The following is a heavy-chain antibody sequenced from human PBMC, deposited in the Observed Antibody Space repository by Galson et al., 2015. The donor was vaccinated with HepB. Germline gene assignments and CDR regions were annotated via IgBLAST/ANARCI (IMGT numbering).Heavy chain of an antibody. CDR2: IKSKTNGGTT. CDR1: GFTFSNAW. J-gene: IGHJ3*02. V-gene: IGHV3-15*07. CDR3: TVFYYRRAFDI. D-gene: IGHD3-10*01. Sequence: SLRLSCAASGFTFSNAWMNWVRQAPGKGLEWVDRIKSKTNGGTTDYAAPGKGTFTISRDDSKNTLYLQMNSLKTEDTAVYYCTVFYYRRAFDIWGQGTMVTVSS.